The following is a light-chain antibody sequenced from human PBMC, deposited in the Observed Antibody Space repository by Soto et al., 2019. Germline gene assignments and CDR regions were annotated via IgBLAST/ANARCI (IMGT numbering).Light chain of an antibody. Sequence: EIVMTQSPGTRSLSPGERATLSCSASQSVSSTYLAWYQQKPDQAPRLLIYDAFNRATGIPARFSGSGSGTDFTLTISSLEPEDFVVYYCQQRSNWPITFGQGTRLE. CDR1: QSVSSTY. CDR3: QQRSNWPIT. V-gene: IGKV3-11*01. J-gene: IGKJ5*01. CDR2: DAF.